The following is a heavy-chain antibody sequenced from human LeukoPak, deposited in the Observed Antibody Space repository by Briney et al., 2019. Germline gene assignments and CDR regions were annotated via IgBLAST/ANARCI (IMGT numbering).Heavy chain of an antibody. V-gene: IGHV4-39*01. CDR1: GGSISNSSYY. Sequence: SETLSLTCTVSGGSISNSSYYWGWIRQPPGKGLEWIGSIYYSGSTYYNPSLKSRVTISVDTSKNQFSLKLSSVTAADTAVYYCARRSLVVPAAMRGWGQGTLVTVSS. D-gene: IGHD2-2*01. CDR2: IYYSGST. J-gene: IGHJ1*01. CDR3: ARRSLVVPAAMRG.